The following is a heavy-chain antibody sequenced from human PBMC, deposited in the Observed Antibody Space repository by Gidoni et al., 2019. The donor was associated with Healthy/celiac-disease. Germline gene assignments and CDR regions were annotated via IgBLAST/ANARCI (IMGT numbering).Heavy chain of an antibody. CDR2: ISGSGGST. D-gene: IGHD3-22*01. Sequence: EVQLLESGGGLVQPGGSLRLSCAASGFTFSIYAMSWVRQAPGKGLEWVSSISGSGGSTYYADSVKGRFTISRDNSKNTLYLQMNSLRAEDTAVYYCATDGITMIVVVMTGYFQHWGQGTLVTVSS. CDR3: ATDGITMIVVVMTGYFQH. J-gene: IGHJ1*01. CDR1: GFTFSIYA. V-gene: IGHV3-23*01.